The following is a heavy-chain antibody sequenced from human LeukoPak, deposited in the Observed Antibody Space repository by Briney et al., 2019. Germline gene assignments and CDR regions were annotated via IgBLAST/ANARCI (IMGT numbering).Heavy chain of an antibody. CDR2: ISSSSSYI. CDR3: ARSIVVVPAAMYQKYNWLDP. J-gene: IGHJ5*02. D-gene: IGHD2-2*01. CDR1: GFTFSSYS. V-gene: IGHV3-21*01. Sequence: PGGSLRLSCAASGFTFSSYSMNWVRQAPGKGLEWVSSISSSSSYIYYADSVKGRFTISRDNAKNSLYLQMNSLRAEDTAVYYCARSIVVVPAAMYQKYNWLDPWGQGTLVTVSS.